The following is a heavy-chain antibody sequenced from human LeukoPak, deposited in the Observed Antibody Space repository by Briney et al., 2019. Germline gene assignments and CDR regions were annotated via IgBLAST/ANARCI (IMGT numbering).Heavy chain of an antibody. J-gene: IGHJ4*02. CDR3: ARDRKQTPDC. D-gene: IGHD1/OR15-1a*01. Sequence: GGSLRLSCAASGFSFSTWNMHWVRQAPGKGLEWVSSISADSSQIYYADSVKGRFTISRDHAENSLYLQMNSLRVEDTGVYYCARDRKQTPDCWGQGTLVTVSS. V-gene: IGHV3-21*01. CDR1: GFSFSTWN. CDR2: ISADSSQI.